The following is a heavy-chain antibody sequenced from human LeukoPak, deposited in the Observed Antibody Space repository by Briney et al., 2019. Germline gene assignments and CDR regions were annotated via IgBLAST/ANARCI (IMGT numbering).Heavy chain of an antibody. CDR1: GGPISSSNW. V-gene: IGHV4-4*02. CDR3: ARGPTKLGYYDSSGYYYVWN. J-gene: IGHJ4*02. Sequence: PSETLSLTCGVSGGPISSSNWRSWVRHPPGKGLEWIGEIYQSGSTNYNPSLKSRVTISVDKSKNQFSLKLSSVTAADTAVYYCARGPTKLGYYDSSGYYYVWNWGQGTLVTVSS. CDR2: IYQSGST. D-gene: IGHD3-22*01.